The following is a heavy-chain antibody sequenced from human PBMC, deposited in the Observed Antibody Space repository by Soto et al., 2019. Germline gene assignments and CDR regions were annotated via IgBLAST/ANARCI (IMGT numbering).Heavy chain of an antibody. CDR2: IYHGST. Sequence: QLQLQESGSGLVKPSQTLSLTCAVSGGSISSGGYSWSWIRQPPGKGLEWIGYIYHGSTYYDPSLKCRVTISVARSKEQFSLKQSSVTAADTALEYCARAGGLGAVAVDYWGQGTLVTVSS. J-gene: IGHJ4*02. D-gene: IGHD6-19*01. CDR3: ARAGGLGAVAVDY. CDR1: GGSISSGGYS. V-gene: IGHV4-30-2*01.